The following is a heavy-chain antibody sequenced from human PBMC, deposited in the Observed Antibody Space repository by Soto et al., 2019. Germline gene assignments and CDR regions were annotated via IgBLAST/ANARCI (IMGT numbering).Heavy chain of an antibody. CDR3: AREVFVGYCSGGSCVPLFDP. J-gene: IGHJ5*02. V-gene: IGHV1-18*01. CDR1: GYTFTSYG. CDR2: ISAYNGNT. Sequence: ASVKVSCKASGYTFTSYGISWVRQAPGQGLEWMGWISAYNGNTNYAQKLQGRVTMTTDTSTSTAYMGLRSLGSDDTAVYYCAREVFVGYCSGGSCVPLFDPWGQGTLVTVSS. D-gene: IGHD2-15*01.